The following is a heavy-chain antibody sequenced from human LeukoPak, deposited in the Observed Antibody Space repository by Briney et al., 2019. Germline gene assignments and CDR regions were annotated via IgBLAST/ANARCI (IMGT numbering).Heavy chain of an antibody. D-gene: IGHD1-26*01. Sequence: SETLSLTCTVSGGSISSGGYYWSWIRQPPGKGLEWIGYIYHSGSTYYNPSLKSRVTISVDRSKNQFSLKLSSVTAADTAVYYCARQGGGSYYGGYYMDVWGKGTTVTVSS. V-gene: IGHV4-30-2*01. CDR2: IYHSGST. J-gene: IGHJ6*03. CDR1: GGSISSGGYY. CDR3: ARQGGGSYYGGYYMDV.